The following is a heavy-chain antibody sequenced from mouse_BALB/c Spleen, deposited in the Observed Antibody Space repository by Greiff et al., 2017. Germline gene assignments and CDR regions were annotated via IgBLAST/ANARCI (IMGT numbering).Heavy chain of an antibody. CDR3: TRDRGDYAPIGFAY. Sequence: EVQLVESGGGLVKPGGSLKLSCAASGFTFSSYTMSWVRQTPEKRLEWVATISSGGSYTYYPDSVKGRFTISRDNAKNTLYLQMSSLKSEDTAMYYCTRDRGDYAPIGFAYWGQGTLVTVSA. CDR2: ISSGGSYT. V-gene: IGHV5-6-4*01. D-gene: IGHD1-1*02. J-gene: IGHJ3*01. CDR1: GFTFSSYT.